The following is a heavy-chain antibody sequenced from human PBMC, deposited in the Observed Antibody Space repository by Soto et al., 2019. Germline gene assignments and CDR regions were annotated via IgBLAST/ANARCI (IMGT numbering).Heavy chain of an antibody. V-gene: IGHV4-39*01. Sequence: SETLSLTCTVSGGSISSSSYYWGWIRQPPGKGLEWIGSIYYSGSTYYNPSLKSRVTISVDTSKNQFSLKLSSVTAADTAVYYCASQGTYYDFWSGLGMDVWGQGTTVTVSS. CDR2: IYYSGST. D-gene: IGHD3-3*01. CDR1: GGSISSSSYY. CDR3: ASQGTYYDFWSGLGMDV. J-gene: IGHJ6*02.